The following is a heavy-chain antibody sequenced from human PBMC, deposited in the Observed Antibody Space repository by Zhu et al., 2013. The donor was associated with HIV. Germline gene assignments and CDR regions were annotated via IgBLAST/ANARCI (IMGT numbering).Heavy chain of an antibody. V-gene: IGHV1-46*01. J-gene: IGHJ6*02. D-gene: IGHD6-6*01. CDR1: GYTFTSYY. CDR2: INPSGGST. Sequence: QVQLVQSGAEVKKPGASVKVSCKASGYTFTSYYIHWVRQAPGQGLEWMGIINPSGGSTSYAQKFQGRVTMTRDTSTSTVYMELSSLRSEDTAVYYCARRPSSSSNSYYGMDVWGQGTTVTVSS. CDR3: ARRPSSSSNSYYGMDV.